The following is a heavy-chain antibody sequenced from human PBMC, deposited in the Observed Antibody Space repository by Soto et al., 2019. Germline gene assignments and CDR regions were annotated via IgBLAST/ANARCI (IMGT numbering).Heavy chain of an antibody. J-gene: IGHJ6*02. D-gene: IGHD6-6*01. V-gene: IGHV1-24*01. CDR3: ATCRAARFYYYYGMDV. CDR2: FDPEDGET. CDR1: GYTLTELS. Sequence: ASVKVSCKVSGYTLTELSMHWVRQAPGKGLEWMGGFDPEDGETIYAQKFQGRVTMTEDTSTDTAYMELSSLRSEDTAVYYCATCRAARFYYYYGMDVWGQGTTVTVSS.